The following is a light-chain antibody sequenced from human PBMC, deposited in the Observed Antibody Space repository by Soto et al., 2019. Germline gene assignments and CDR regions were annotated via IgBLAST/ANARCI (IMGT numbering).Light chain of an antibody. J-gene: IGKJ3*01. CDR2: AAS. CDR3: QQYYSYPRIT. V-gene: IGKV1-8*01. Sequence: AIRMTQSPSSFSASTGDRVTITCRASQGISSYLAWYQQKPGKAPKLLIYAASTLQSGVPSRFNGSGSGTDFTLTISCLQSEDFATHYCQQYYSYPRITFGPGTQVDIK. CDR1: QGISSY.